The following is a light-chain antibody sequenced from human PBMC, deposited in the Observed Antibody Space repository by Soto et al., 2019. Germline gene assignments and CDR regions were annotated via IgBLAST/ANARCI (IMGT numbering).Light chain of an antibody. CDR1: SSNIGNNY. CDR3: GTWDSSLSAWV. V-gene: IGLV1-51*01. J-gene: IGLJ3*02. CDR2: DNN. Sequence: QSVLPRPPSVSAAPGQKVTISCSGSSSNIGNNYVSWYQQLPGTAPKLLIYDNNKRPSGIPDRFSGSKSGTSATLGITGLQTGDEADYYCGTWDSSLSAWVFGGGTKLTVL.